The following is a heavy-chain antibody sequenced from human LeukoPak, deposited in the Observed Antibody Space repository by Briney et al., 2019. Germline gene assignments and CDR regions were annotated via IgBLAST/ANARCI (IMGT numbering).Heavy chain of an antibody. J-gene: IGHJ4*02. V-gene: IGHV1-69*04. CDR1: GGTFSSYA. CDR2: IIPILGIA. CDR3: ARNRRSHGDIDY. D-gene: IGHD4-17*01. Sequence: ASVKVSCKASGGTFSSYAISWVRQAPGQGLEWMGRIIPILGIANYAQKFQGRVTITADESTSTAYMELSSLRSEDTAVYYCARNRRSHGDIDYWGQGTLVTVSS.